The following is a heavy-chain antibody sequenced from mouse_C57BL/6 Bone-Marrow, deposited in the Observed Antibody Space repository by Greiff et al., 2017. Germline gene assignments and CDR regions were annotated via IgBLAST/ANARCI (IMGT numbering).Heavy chain of an antibody. CDR1: GFSLTSYG. CDR3: AKACYAMDY. V-gene: IGHV2-5*01. J-gene: IGHJ4*01. Sequence: QVQLKQSGPGLVQPSQSLSITCTVSGFSLTSYGVHWVRQSPGKGLEWLGVIWRGGSTDYNAAFMCRLSITKDNSKSQVFFKMNSLQADDTAIYYCAKACYAMDYWGQGTSVTVSS. CDR2: IWRGGST.